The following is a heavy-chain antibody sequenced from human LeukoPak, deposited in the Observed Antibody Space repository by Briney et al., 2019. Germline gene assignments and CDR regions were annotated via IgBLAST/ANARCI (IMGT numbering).Heavy chain of an antibody. CDR3: ARTATIGYYYYMDV. V-gene: IGHV4-59*01. J-gene: IGHJ6*03. Sequence: SETLSLTCVVSGDSISPYYWSWIRQPPGKGLEWIGYIYYSGSTNYNPSLKSRVTISVDTSKNQFSLKLSSVTAADTAVYYCARTATIGYYYYMDVWGKGTTVTVSS. CDR2: IYYSGST. CDR1: GDSISPYY. D-gene: IGHD5-24*01.